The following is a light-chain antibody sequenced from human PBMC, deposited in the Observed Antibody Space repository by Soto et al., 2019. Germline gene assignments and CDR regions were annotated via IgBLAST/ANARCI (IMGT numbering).Light chain of an antibody. CDR3: QQYDNWPPWT. V-gene: IGKV3-15*01. CDR1: QGVSTN. CDR2: GAS. Sequence: EVVMTQSPATLSLSPGERATLSCRASQGVSTNLAWYQQKPGQAPRLLIYGASTRAAGIPARFSGSGSGTDFTLTISSLQSEDFALYYCQQYDNWPPWTFGQGTKVDIK. J-gene: IGKJ1*01.